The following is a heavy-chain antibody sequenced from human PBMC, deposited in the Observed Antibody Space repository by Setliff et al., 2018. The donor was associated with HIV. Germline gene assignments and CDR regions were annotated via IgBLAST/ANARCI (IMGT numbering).Heavy chain of an antibody. D-gene: IGHD5-18*01. CDR3: ARHGYSSDLRISYCDS. CDR2: VYYSGST. Sequence: SETLSLTCSVSGGSIEFSSYYWGWIRQPPGKGLEWIGSVYYSGSTYYNPSLKSRLTISVDTSTNKFSLKLSYVTAADTAVYYCARHGYSSDLRISYCDSWGQGSLVTVSS. CDR1: GGSIEFSSYY. J-gene: IGHJ4*02. V-gene: IGHV4-39*01.